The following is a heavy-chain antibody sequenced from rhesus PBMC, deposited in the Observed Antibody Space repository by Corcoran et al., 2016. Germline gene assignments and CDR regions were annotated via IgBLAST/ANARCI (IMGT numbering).Heavy chain of an antibody. V-gene: IGHV4-80*01. CDR1: GASIRFYW. CDR3: ARDPLATYYGLDS. D-gene: IGHD2-2*01. CDR2: INGNSCST. J-gene: IGHJ6*01. Sequence: QVQLQESGPGLVQPSETLSLTFAVSGASIRFYWLSWHLQPPGKGLEWIGEINGNSCSTYYNPSLKSRVTISKDASKNQFSLKLSSVTAADTAVYYCARDPLATYYGLDSWGQGVVVTVSS.